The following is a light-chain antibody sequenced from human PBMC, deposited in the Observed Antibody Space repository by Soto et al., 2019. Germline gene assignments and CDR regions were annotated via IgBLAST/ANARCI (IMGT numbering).Light chain of an antibody. CDR3: QQRSNWPLIT. V-gene: IGKV3-11*01. CDR1: QSVTTY. Sequence: EIVLTQSPGTLSLSPGERATLSCRASQSVTTYLAWCQQKPGQAPRLLIYDASNRATGIPARFSGSGSGTDFTLTISSLQPEDFSVYFCQQRSNWPLITFGQGTRLEIK. J-gene: IGKJ5*01. CDR2: DAS.